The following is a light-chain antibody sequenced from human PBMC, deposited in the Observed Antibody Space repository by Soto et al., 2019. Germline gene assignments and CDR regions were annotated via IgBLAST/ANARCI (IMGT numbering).Light chain of an antibody. CDR2: AAS. CDR1: QSISTY. V-gene: IGKV1-39*01. J-gene: IGKJ1*01. Sequence: DIQMTQSPSSLSASVGDRVTITCRASQSISTYLHWYQQKVGKAPKLLISAASKLQSGVPSRFSASGSGTEFTLTSNSLQPEDYATYYCQQGYSTPGTFGQGTKV. CDR3: QQGYSTPGT.